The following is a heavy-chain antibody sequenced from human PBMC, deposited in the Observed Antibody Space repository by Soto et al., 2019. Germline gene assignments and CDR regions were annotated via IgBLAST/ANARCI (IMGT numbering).Heavy chain of an antibody. Sequence: GGSLRLSCAASGFTFSSYAMSWVRQAPGKGLEWVSAISGSGGSTYYADSVKGRFTISRDNSKNTLYLQMNSLRAEATAVYYCAKTRTFGGVIVPLDYWGQGTLVTVSS. D-gene: IGHD3-16*02. J-gene: IGHJ4*02. CDR2: ISGSGGST. CDR1: GFTFSSYA. CDR3: AKTRTFGGVIVPLDY. V-gene: IGHV3-23*01.